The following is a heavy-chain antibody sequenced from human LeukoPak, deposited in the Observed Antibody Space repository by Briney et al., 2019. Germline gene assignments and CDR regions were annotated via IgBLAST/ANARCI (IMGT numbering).Heavy chain of an antibody. Sequence: GASVKVSCKASGYTFTSYYMHWVRQAPGQGLEWMGIINPSGGSTSYAQKFQGRVTMTRDTSTSTVYMELSSLRSEDTAVYYCAYTVVPADEGYYYYYMDVWGKGTTVTVSS. D-gene: IGHD2-2*01. V-gene: IGHV1-46*01. J-gene: IGHJ6*03. CDR3: AYTVVPADEGYYYYYMDV. CDR2: INPSGGST. CDR1: GYTFTSYY.